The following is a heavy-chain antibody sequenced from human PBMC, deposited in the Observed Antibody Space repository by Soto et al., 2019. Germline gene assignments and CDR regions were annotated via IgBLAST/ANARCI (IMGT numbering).Heavy chain of an antibody. J-gene: IGHJ4*02. V-gene: IGHV1-18*01. CDR2: ISAYNGNT. Sequence: ASVKVSCKASGYTFTSYGISWVRQAPGQGLEWMGWISAYNGNTNYAQKLQGRVTMTTDTSTSTAYMELRSLRSDDTAVYYCARDDLTVVAATLSCDYWGQGTLVTVSS. CDR3: ARDDLTVVAATLSCDY. D-gene: IGHD2-15*01. CDR1: GYTFTSYG.